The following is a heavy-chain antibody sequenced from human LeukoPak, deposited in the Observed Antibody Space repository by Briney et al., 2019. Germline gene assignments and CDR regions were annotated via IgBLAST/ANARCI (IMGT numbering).Heavy chain of an antibody. V-gene: IGHV4-59*01. CDR2: IYYSGST. J-gene: IGHJ4*02. D-gene: IGHD2-15*01. CDR3: ASSGRAAQEFDY. CDR1: GGSISSYY. Sequence: PSETLSLTCTVSGGSISSYYWSWIRQPPGKGLEWIGYIYYSGSTNYNPSLKSRVTISVDTSKNQFSLKLSSVTAADTAVYYCASSGRAAQEFDYWGQGTLVTVSS.